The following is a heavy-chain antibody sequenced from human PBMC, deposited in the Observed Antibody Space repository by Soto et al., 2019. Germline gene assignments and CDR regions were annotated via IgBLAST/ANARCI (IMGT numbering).Heavy chain of an antibody. CDR3: ASRAVAAPYDRYYFDY. D-gene: IGHD6-19*01. Sequence: PSETLSLTCTVSGGSISSYYWSWIRQPPGKGLEWIGYIYYSGSTNYNSSLKSRVTISVDTSKNQFSLKLSSVTAADTAVYYCASRAVAAPYDRYYFDYWGQGTLVTVSS. CDR2: IYYSGST. V-gene: IGHV4-59*08. CDR1: GGSISSYY. J-gene: IGHJ4*02.